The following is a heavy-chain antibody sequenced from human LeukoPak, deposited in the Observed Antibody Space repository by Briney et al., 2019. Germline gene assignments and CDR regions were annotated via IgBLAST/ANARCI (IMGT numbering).Heavy chain of an antibody. CDR1: DGPLSGYY. Sequence: SETLSLTRAVYDGPLSGYYWGWIRQPPGKGLEGMGEINHDGSTNYSPSLKSRVTISVDTSKNKFSLKMSSVTAADTAVYYCARTGYSSAWFFKYFQHWGQGTLVTVSS. D-gene: IGHD6-13*01. CDR3: ARTGYSSAWFFKYFQH. V-gene: IGHV4-34*01. CDR2: INHDGST. J-gene: IGHJ1*01.